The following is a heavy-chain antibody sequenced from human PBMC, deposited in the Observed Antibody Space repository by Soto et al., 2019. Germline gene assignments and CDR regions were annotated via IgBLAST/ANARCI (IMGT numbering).Heavy chain of an antibody. J-gene: IGHJ4*02. Sequence: SVKVSCKASGGSFSIYAISLVRQAPGQGLEWMGGIIPIFGTANYAQKFQGRVTITADESTSTAYMELSSLRSEDTAVYYCARSGRTPIYYFDYWGQGTLVTVSS. V-gene: IGHV1-69*13. CDR2: IIPIFGTA. CDR3: ARSGRTPIYYFDY. CDR1: GGSFSIYA. D-gene: IGHD2-8*02.